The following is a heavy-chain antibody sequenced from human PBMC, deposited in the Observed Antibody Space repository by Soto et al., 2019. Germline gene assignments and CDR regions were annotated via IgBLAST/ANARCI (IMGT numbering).Heavy chain of an antibody. V-gene: IGHV1-18*01. Sequence: ASVKVSCKTSGYVFTTYGVNWVRQAPGQGLEWMGWISGYNGNTNYPQKFQGRVTMTTDTSRSTAYTELRSLTLEDTAVYYCARGAHGSGYAVYWGQGTLVTVSS. J-gene: IGHJ4*02. CDR1: GYVFTTYG. CDR3: ARGAHGSGYAVY. CDR2: ISGYNGNT. D-gene: IGHD3-3*01.